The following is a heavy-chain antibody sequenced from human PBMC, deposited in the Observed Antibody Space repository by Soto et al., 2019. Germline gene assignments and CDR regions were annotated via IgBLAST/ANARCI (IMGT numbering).Heavy chain of an antibody. Sequence: QVQLVQSGAEVKKPGSSVKVSCKASGGTCSSYTISWVRQAPGQGLEWMGRIIPILGIANYAQKFQGRVTITADKSTSTAYMELSSLRSEDTAVYYCARGDYYGSGWNFDYWGQGTPGTVSP. J-gene: IGHJ4*02. D-gene: IGHD3-10*01. CDR2: IIPILGIA. CDR3: ARGDYYGSGWNFDY. CDR1: GGTCSSYT. V-gene: IGHV1-69*02.